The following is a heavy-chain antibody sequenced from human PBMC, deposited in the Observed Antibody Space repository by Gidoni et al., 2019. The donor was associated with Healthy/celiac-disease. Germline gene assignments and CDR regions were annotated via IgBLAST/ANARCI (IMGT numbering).Heavy chain of an antibody. CDR1: GFTFSSYA. CDR2: ISYDGSHT. Sequence: GFTFSSYAMHWVRQAPGTGLEWVAVISYDGSHTYYADPVKGRFTISRDNSKNTLYLQMNSLRADDTAVYDCARDPLVVGHYYYMDVWGKGTTVTVSS. CDR3: ARDPLVVGHYYYMDV. V-gene: IGHV3-30-3*01. D-gene: IGHD2-2*01. J-gene: IGHJ6*03.